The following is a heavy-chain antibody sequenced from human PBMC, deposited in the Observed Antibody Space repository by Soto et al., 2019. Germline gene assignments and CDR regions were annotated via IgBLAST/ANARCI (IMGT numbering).Heavy chain of an antibody. CDR1: GGSINSGNYY. CDR2: IYYTGSS. Sequence: QVQLQESAPGLVKPSQTLSLTCTVSGGSINSGNYYWSWIRQHPGEGLEWIGNIYYTGSSFFYNLSLKSRGSISIYTSKKEYSLMLSTVTAADTAVYYCARLFWSGYASFDYWGQGALVTVSS. V-gene: IGHV4-31*03. D-gene: IGHD3-3*01. CDR3: ARLFWSGYASFDY. J-gene: IGHJ4*02.